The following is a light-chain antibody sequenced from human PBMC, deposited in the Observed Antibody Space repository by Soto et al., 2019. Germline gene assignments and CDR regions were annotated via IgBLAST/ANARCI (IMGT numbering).Light chain of an antibody. CDR1: QSISRY. Sequence: DIQMTQSPSSLSASVGDRITITCRSSQSISRYLNWYQQRPGTAPKVLIFGANSLQSGVPSRFSGSGSGTEFTLTISSLQPEDFATYYCQQNSRTPGTFGHGTKVDIK. V-gene: IGKV1-39*01. CDR2: GAN. J-gene: IGKJ1*01. CDR3: QQNSRTPGT.